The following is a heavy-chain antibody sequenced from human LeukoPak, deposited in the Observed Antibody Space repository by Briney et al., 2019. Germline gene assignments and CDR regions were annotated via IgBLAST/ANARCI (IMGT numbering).Heavy chain of an antibody. CDR3: ARGGRAMATPYVGY. CDR1: GGTFSSYA. Sequence: PAASVKVSCTASGGTFSSYAISWVRQAPGQGLEWMGGIIPIFGTANYAQKFQGRVTMTRNTSISTAYMELSSLRSEDTAVYYCARGGRAMATPYVGYWGQGTLVTVSS. CDR2: IIPIFGTA. J-gene: IGHJ4*02. V-gene: IGHV1-69*05. D-gene: IGHD5-18*01.